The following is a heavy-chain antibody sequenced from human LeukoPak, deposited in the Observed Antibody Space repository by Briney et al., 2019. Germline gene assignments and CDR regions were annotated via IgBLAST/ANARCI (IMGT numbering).Heavy chain of an antibody. CDR1: GFAFSSYS. Sequence: GGSLRLSCAASGFAFSSYSMNWVRQAPGKGLEWVSSISSSSSYIYYADSVKGRFTISRDNAKNSLYLQMNSLRAEDTAVYYCARDIAVADCGAFDIWGQGTMVTVSS. D-gene: IGHD6-19*01. V-gene: IGHV3-21*01. CDR2: ISSSSSYI. CDR3: ARDIAVADCGAFDI. J-gene: IGHJ3*02.